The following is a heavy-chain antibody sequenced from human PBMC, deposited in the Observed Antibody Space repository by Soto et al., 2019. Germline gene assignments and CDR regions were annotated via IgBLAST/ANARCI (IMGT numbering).Heavy chain of an antibody. CDR1: GGTFSTFA. CDR2: TIPVFGTA. D-gene: IGHD3-22*01. Sequence: GASVKVSCKASGGTFSTFAISWVRQAPGQGLEWMGGTIPVFGTANYAQKFQGRVTITADESTSTAYMELSSLKSEDTAVYYCARDSPHSSVLKGGFDYWGQGTLVTVSS. CDR3: ARDSPHSSVLKGGFDY. V-gene: IGHV1-69*13. J-gene: IGHJ4*02.